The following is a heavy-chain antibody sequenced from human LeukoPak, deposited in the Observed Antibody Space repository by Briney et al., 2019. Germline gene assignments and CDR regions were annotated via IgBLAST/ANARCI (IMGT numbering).Heavy chain of an antibody. CDR3: ARDIYYGGNYDY. J-gene: IGHJ4*02. Sequence: GGSLRLSCEASGFTFSKYSMTWVRQAPGKGLEWVSYISSSSGAIYYADSVRGRFTISRDNAKSSLYLQMNSLRPDDTAVYYCARDIYYGGNYDYWGQGTLVTVSS. V-gene: IGHV3-48*01. CDR1: GFTFSKYS. D-gene: IGHD4-17*01. CDR2: ISSSSGAI.